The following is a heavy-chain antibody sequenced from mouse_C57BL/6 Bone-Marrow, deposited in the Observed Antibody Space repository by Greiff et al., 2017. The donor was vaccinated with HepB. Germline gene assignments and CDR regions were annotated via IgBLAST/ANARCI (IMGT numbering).Heavy chain of an antibody. Sequence: QVQLQQSGAELVRPGASVKLSCKASGYTFTDYYINWVKQRPGQGLEWIARIYPGSGNTYYNEKFKGKATLTAEKSSSTAYMQLSSLTSEDSAVYFCARDSAYGWDFDVWGTGTTVTVSS. CDR2: IYPGSGNT. J-gene: IGHJ1*03. CDR1: GYTFTDYY. V-gene: IGHV1-76*01. CDR3: ARDSAYGWDFDV. D-gene: IGHD1-1*02.